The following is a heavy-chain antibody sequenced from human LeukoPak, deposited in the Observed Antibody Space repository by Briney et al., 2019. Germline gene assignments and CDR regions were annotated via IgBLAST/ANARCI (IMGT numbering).Heavy chain of an antibody. D-gene: IGHD5-18*01. J-gene: IGHJ4*02. CDR2: IYTSGST. CDR1: GGSISSYY. Sequence: SETLSLTCTVSGGSISSYYWSWIRQPAGKGLEWIGRIYTSGSTNYNPSPKSRVTMSVDTSKNQFSLKLSSVTAADTAVYYCARALVDTATSYYFDYWGQGTLVTVSS. CDR3: ARALVDTATSYYFDY. V-gene: IGHV4-4*07.